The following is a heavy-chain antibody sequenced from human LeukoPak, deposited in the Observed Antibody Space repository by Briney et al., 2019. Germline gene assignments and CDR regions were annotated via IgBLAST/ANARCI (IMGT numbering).Heavy chain of an antibody. CDR1: GFTFSSYW. CDR3: ATSLYDPYYYYYYMDV. J-gene: IGHJ6*03. V-gene: IGHV3-74*01. Sequence: GGSLRLSCAASGFTFSSYWMHWVRQAPGKGLVWVSRINTDGSSTSYADSVKGRFTISRDNAKNTLYLQMNSLRAEDTAVYYCATSLYDPYYYYYYMDVWGKGTTVTVSS. D-gene: IGHD2-8*01. CDR2: INTDGSST.